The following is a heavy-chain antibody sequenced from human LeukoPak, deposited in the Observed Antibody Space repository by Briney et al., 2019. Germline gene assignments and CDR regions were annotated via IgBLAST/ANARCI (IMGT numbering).Heavy chain of an antibody. D-gene: IGHD5-12*01. J-gene: IGHJ3*02. CDR2: ISWNSGSI. Sequence: PGGSLRLSCAASGFTFDDYAMHWVRQAPVKGLEWVSGISWNSGSIGYADSVKGRFTISRDNAKNSLYLQMNSLRAEDTALYYCAKTTQRGYSGYDYAFDIWGQGTMVTVSS. V-gene: IGHV3-9*01. CDR1: GFTFDDYA. CDR3: AKTTQRGYSGYDYAFDI.